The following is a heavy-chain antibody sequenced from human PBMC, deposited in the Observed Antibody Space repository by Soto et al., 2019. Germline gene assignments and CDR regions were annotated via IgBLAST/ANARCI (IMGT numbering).Heavy chain of an antibody. CDR2: ISSSSSTI. CDR3: ARADYPNYYYHGLDV. V-gene: IGHV3-48*02. J-gene: IGHJ6*02. CDR1: GFTFSSYS. D-gene: IGHD4-17*01. Sequence: GGSLRLSCAASGFTFSSYSMNWVRQAPGKGLEWVSYISSSSSTIYYADSVKGRFTISRDNARNSLSLQMNSLRDEDTALYYCARADYPNYYYHGLDVWGQGTTVTVSS.